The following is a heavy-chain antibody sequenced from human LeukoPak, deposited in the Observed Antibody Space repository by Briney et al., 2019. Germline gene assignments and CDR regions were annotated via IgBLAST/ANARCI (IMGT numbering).Heavy chain of an antibody. D-gene: IGHD3-10*01. J-gene: IGHJ4*02. CDR2: IYSSGST. Sequence: NSSETLSLTCTVSGASISGSGYYWGWIRQPPGKGLEWIGSIYSSGSTYYNASLQSRVTISIDTSKNQFSLKLSSVTAADTAVYYCARRYGSGSSGTFDYWGQGTLVTVSS. V-gene: IGHV4-39*07. CDR3: ARRYGSGSSGTFDY. CDR1: GASISGSGYY.